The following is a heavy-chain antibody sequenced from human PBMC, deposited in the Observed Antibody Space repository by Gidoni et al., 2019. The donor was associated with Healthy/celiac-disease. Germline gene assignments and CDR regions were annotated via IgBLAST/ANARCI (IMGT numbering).Heavy chain of an antibody. Sequence: EVQLVESGGGLVQPGRSLRLSCAASGFTFDDYAMHGVRQAPGKGLEWVSGISWNSGSIGYADSVKGRFTISRDNAKNSLYLQMNSLRAEDTALYYCAKDTGDTAGSYYGMDVWGQGTTVTVSS. CDR1: GFTFDDYA. J-gene: IGHJ6*02. V-gene: IGHV3-9*01. CDR2: ISWNSGSI. CDR3: AKDTGDTAGSYYGMDV. D-gene: IGHD5-18*01.